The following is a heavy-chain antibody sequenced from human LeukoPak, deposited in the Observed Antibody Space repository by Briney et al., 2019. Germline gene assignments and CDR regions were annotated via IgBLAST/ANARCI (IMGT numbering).Heavy chain of an antibody. V-gene: IGHV3-74*01. J-gene: IGHJ4*02. CDR1: GLVFSSYG. CDR3: ARAGYCSGGSCYFDH. Sequence: GGSLRLSCEASGLVFSSYGMHWVRQAPGKGLAWVSRINTDGSSTSDADSVRGRVTISRDNAKNTLYLQMNSLSAEDTAVYYCARAGYCSGGSCYFDHWGQGTQVIVSS. CDR2: INTDGSST. D-gene: IGHD2-15*01.